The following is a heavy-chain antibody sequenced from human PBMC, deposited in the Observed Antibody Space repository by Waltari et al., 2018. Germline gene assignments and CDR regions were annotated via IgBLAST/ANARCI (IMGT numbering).Heavy chain of an antibody. CDR2: INPNSGGT. CDR1: GYTFTGYY. CDR3: ARVDAGAGIAARPRFDP. D-gene: IGHD6-6*01. Sequence: QVQLVQSGAEVKKPGASVKVSCKASGYTFTGYYMHWVRQAPGQGLEWMGWINPNSGGTNYAQKCQGRVTMTRDTSISTAYMELSRLRSDDTAVYYCARVDAGAGIAARPRFDPWGQGTLVTVSS. J-gene: IGHJ5*02. V-gene: IGHV1-2*02.